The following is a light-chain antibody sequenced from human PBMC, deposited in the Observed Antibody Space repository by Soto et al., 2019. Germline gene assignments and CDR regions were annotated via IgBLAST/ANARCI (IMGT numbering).Light chain of an antibody. Sequence: DIQMTQSPSSLSASVGDRVTITCRASQSISNFLNWYQKRQGQVPKLLIYSASTLHTGVPSRFSASGSGTDFTLTISSLQPEDFTTYYCQQSHSSPPTFGQGTKVDIK. J-gene: IGKJ1*01. CDR2: SAS. V-gene: IGKV1-39*01. CDR3: QQSHSSPPT. CDR1: QSISNF.